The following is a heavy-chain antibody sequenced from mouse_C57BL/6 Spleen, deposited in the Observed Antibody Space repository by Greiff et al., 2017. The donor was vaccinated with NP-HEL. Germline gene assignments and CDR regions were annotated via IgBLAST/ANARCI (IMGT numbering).Heavy chain of an antibody. V-gene: IGHV1-55*01. CDR1: GYTFTSYW. J-gene: IGHJ1*03. CDR2: IYPGSGST. CDR3: ARLDDGYYDWYFDV. D-gene: IGHD2-3*01. Sequence: VQLQQPGAELVKPGASVKMSCKASGYTFTSYWITWVKQRPGQGLEWIGDIYPGSGSTNYNEKFKSKATLTVDTSSITAYMQLSSLTSEDSAVYYCARLDDGYYDWYFDVWGTGTTVTVSS.